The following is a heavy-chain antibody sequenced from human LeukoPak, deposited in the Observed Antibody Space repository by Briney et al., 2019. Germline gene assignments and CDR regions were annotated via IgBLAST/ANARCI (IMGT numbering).Heavy chain of an antibody. D-gene: IGHD2-2*01. Sequence: PGGSLRLSCAASGFTFSSYAMSWVRQAPGKGLEWVANIKQDGSEKYYVDSVKGRFTISRDNAKNSLYLQMNSLRAEDTAVYYCARWPPPPQDIVVVPAAPDAFDIWGQGTMVTVSS. CDR1: GFTFSSYA. CDR3: ARWPPPPQDIVVVPAAPDAFDI. J-gene: IGHJ3*02. CDR2: IKQDGSEK. V-gene: IGHV3-7*01.